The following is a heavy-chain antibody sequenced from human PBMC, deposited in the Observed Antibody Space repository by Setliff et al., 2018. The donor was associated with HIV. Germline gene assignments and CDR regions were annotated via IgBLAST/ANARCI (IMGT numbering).Heavy chain of an antibody. Sequence: ASVKVSCKASGYTFTTYYIHWVRQAPGQGLEWMGILNPSGGVTSYAQKFQGRVTMTRDTSASTVYMELSSLRSEDTAMYYCATELFIVVAGHTPTFDYWGQGTLVTVSS. CDR1: GYTFTTYY. J-gene: IGHJ4*02. V-gene: IGHV1-46*01. CDR2: LNPSGGVT. D-gene: IGHD6-19*01. CDR3: ATELFIVVAGHTPTFDY.